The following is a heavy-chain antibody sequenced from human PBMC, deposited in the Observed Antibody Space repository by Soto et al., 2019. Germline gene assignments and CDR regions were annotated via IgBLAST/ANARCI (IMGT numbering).Heavy chain of an antibody. J-gene: IGHJ4*02. CDR1: GYTFTSYD. Sequence: ASVKVSCKASGYTFTSYDVNWVRQAPGKGLEWMGGFDPEDGETIYAQKFQGRVTMTEDTSTDTAYMELSSLRSEDTAVYYCATGDIVATILNYWGQGTLVTVSS. D-gene: IGHD5-12*01. CDR2: FDPEDGET. CDR3: ATGDIVATILNY. V-gene: IGHV1-24*01.